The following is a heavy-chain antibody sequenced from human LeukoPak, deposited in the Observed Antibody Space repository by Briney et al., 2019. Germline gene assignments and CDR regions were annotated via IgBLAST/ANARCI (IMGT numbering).Heavy chain of an antibody. CDR2: IDYTAST. Sequence: SETLSLTCTVSGGSVSTFYWSWIRQPPGKGLEWIAYIDYTASTNYNPSLKSRVTISVDTSKNQFSLKLSSVTAADTAVYYCARDSRRELLHAFDIWGQGTMVTVSS. CDR1: GGSVSTFY. D-gene: IGHD1-26*01. J-gene: IGHJ3*02. V-gene: IGHV4-59*02. CDR3: ARDSRRELLHAFDI.